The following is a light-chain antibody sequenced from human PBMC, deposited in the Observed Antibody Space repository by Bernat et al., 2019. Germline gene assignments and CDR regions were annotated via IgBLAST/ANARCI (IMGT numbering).Light chain of an antibody. Sequence: DIQMTQSPSSLSASVGDRVTITCQASQDIRSYLNWYQQKPGKAPKLLIYDASKLEPGVPARFSGGGSGTDFTFTITSLQPEDIATYYCHRYDNFGEAFGPGTKVDMK. J-gene: IGKJ3*01. CDR2: DAS. CDR3: HRYDNFGEA. CDR1: QDIRSY. V-gene: IGKV1-33*01.